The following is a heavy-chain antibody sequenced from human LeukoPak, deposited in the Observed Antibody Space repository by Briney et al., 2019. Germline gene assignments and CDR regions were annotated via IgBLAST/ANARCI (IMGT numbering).Heavy chain of an antibody. CDR3: ARGPYCSGGTCYSQYFDY. V-gene: IGHV1-18*01. Sequence: ASEKVSCTASGYTFTSYGISGVRQAPGQRLEWMGWISAYNGNTNYTQKLQSRVTMTTDTSTSTAYMELRRLRSDDTAVYYCARGPYCSGGTCYSQYFDYWGQGTLVTVSS. CDR2: ISAYNGNT. D-gene: IGHD2-15*01. J-gene: IGHJ4*02. CDR1: GYTFTSYG.